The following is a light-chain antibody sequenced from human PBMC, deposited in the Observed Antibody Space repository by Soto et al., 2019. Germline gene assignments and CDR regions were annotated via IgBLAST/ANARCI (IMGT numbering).Light chain of an antibody. V-gene: IGLV2-14*01. J-gene: IGLJ1*01. CDR3: SSYTSISTYV. CDR1: SSDVVGYNF. Sequence: QSVLTQPASVSGSPGQSITISCTGTSSDVVGYNFVSWYQQHPDKAPKLMIYDVTNRPSGVSNRFSGSKSGNTASLTISGLQAEDEADYYCSSYTSISTYVFGTGTKVTVL. CDR2: DVT.